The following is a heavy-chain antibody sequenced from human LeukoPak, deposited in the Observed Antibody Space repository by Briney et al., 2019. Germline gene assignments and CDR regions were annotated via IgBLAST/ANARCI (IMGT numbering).Heavy chain of an antibody. J-gene: IGHJ6*03. CDR1: GYTFSGYY. V-gene: IGHV1-2*02. CDR2: INPNTGGT. D-gene: IGHD1-14*01. Sequence: ASVKVSCKAFGYTFSGYYMHWVRQAPGQGLEWMGWINPNTGGTNYQCRVTMTRDTSISTTYMELSRLRSDDTAVYYCARGVAGVYFYYYMDVWGKGTTVTVSS. CDR3: ARGVAGVYFYYYMDV.